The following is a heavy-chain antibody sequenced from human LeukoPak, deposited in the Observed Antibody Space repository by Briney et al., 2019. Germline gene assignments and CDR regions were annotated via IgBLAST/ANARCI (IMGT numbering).Heavy chain of an antibody. Sequence: GGSLRLSCAASGFTFSNAWMSWVRQAPGKGLEWVGRIKSKNDGGTTDYAAPVKGRFTISRDDSKNTLYLQMNSLKTEDTAVYYCTTDPHDYSNPYYFDYWGQGTLVTVSS. V-gene: IGHV3-15*01. CDR1: GFTFSNAW. J-gene: IGHJ4*02. D-gene: IGHD4-11*01. CDR3: TTDPHDYSNPYYFDY. CDR2: IKSKNDGGTT.